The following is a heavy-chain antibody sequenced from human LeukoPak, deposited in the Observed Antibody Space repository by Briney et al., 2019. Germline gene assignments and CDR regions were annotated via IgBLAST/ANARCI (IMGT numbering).Heavy chain of an antibody. CDR1: GYTFTSYG. CDR2: ISAYNGNT. V-gene: IGHV1-18*01. D-gene: IGHD2-8*01. J-gene: IGHJ4*02. Sequence: ASVKVSCKASGYTFTSYGISWVRQAPERGLEWMGWISAYNGNTNYAQKLQGRVTMTTDTSTSTAYMELRSLRSDDTAVYYCARAVGPYCTNGVCYTFDYWGQGTLVTVSS. CDR3: ARAVGPYCTNGVCYTFDY.